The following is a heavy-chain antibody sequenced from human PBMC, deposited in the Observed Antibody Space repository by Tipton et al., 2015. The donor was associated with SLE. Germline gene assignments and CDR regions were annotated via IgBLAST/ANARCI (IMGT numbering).Heavy chain of an antibody. J-gene: IGHJ4*02. CDR3: ARSGDGYKLFDY. Sequence: TLSLTCTVSGGSISSYYWSWIRQPPGKGLDWIGYIYYSGSTNYNPPLKSRVTISVDTSKNQFSLKLSSVTAADTAVYYCARSGDGYKLFDYWGQGTLVTVSS. V-gene: IGHV4-59*01. D-gene: IGHD5-24*01. CDR2: IYYSGST. CDR1: GGSISSYY.